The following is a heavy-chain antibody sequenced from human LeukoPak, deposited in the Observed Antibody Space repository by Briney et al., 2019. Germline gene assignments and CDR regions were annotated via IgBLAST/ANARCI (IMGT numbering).Heavy chain of an antibody. D-gene: IGHD6-19*01. CDR3: AISAQYSSGWYEY. J-gene: IGHJ4*02. V-gene: IGHV3-23*01. CDR1: GFTFSSYA. CDR2: ISGSGGST. Sequence: PGGSLRLSCAASGFTFSSYAMSWVRQAPGKGLEWVSAISGSGGSTYYADSVKGRFTISRDNSKSTLYLQMNSLRAEDTAVYYCAISAQYSSGWYEYWGQGTLVTVSS.